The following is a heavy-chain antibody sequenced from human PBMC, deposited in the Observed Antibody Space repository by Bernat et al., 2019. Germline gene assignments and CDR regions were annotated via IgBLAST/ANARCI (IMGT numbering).Heavy chain of an antibody. CDR1: GFTFSSYA. CDR3: ARSAGGGDFDY. Sequence: QVQLVESGGGVVQPGRSLRLSCAASGFTFSSYAMHWVRQAPGKGLEWVAVISYDGSNKYYADSVKGRFTISRDNSKNTLYLQMNSLRAEDTAVYYCARSAGGGDFDYWGQGTLVTVSS. J-gene: IGHJ4*02. CDR2: ISYDGSNK. D-gene: IGHD3-16*01. V-gene: IGHV3-30*01.